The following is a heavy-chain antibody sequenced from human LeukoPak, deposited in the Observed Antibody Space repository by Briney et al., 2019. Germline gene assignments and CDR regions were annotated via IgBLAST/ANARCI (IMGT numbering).Heavy chain of an antibody. CDR3: ARHRGLGGGHYYDFWSGYHFDI. J-gene: IGHJ3*02. V-gene: IGHV4-39*01. CDR1: GGSISSSSYY. Sequence: SETLSLTCTVSGGSISSSSYYWGWIRQPPGKGLEWIGSIYYSGSTYYNPSLKSRVTISVDTSKNQFSLKLSSVTAADAAVYYCARHRGLGGGHYYDFWSGYHFDIWGQGTMVTVSS. D-gene: IGHD3-3*01. CDR2: IYYSGST.